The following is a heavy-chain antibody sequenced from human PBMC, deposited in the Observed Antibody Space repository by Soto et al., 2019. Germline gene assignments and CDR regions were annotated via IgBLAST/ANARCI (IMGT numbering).Heavy chain of an antibody. CDR3: ARTSSDSSGTAADP. CDR1: GGSISSGGYY. CDR2: IYYSGST. V-gene: IGHV4-31*01. J-gene: IGHJ5*02. Sequence: QVQLQESGPGLVKPSQTLSLTCTVSGGSISSGGYYWSWIRQHPGKGLEWIGYIYYSGSTYYNPSLKSPVTISVDTSKNQFSLKLSSVTAADTAVYYCARTSSDSSGTAADPWGQGTLFTVSS. D-gene: IGHD3-22*01.